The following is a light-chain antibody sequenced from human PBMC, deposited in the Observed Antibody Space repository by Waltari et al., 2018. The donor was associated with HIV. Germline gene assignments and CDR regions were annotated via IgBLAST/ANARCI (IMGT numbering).Light chain of an antibody. CDR3: SSYTSSSTRV. CDR1: SSDDGGYNY. J-gene: IGLJ3*02. V-gene: IGLV2-14*01. CDR2: EVS. Sequence: QSALTQPASVSGSPGQSITISCTGTSSDDGGYNYVSWYQQHPGKAPKLMIYEVSNRSSGVSNRFSGSKSGNTASLTISGLQAEDEADYYCSSYTSSSTRVFGGGTKLTVL.